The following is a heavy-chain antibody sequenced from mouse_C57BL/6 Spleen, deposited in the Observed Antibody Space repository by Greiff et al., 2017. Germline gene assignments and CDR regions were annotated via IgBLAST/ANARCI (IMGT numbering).Heavy chain of an antibody. CDR1: GYTFTSYW. CDR2: IDPSDSYT. Sequence: QVQLKQPGAELVKPGASVKLSCKASGYTFTSYWMQWVKQRPGQGLEWIGEIDPSDSYTNYNQKFKGKATLTVDTSSSTAYMPLSSLTSEDSAVYYCARGVNGSSYGGYWGQGTTLTVSS. V-gene: IGHV1-50*01. J-gene: IGHJ2*01. D-gene: IGHD1-1*01. CDR3: ARGVNGSSYGGY.